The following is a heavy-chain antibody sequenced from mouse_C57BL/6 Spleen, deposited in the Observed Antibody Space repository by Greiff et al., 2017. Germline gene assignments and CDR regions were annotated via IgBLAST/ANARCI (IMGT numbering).Heavy chain of an antibody. CDR2: IDPETGGT. V-gene: IGHV1-15*01. D-gene: IGHD2-1*01. Sequence: QVQLKESGAELVRPGASVTLSCKASGYTFTDYEMHWVKQTPVHGLEWIGAIDPETGGTAYNQKFKGKAILTADKSSSTAYMELRSLTSEDSAVYYCTRPYGNYYAWFAYWGQGTLVTVSA. CDR1: GYTFTDYE. CDR3: TRPYGNYYAWFAY. J-gene: IGHJ3*01.